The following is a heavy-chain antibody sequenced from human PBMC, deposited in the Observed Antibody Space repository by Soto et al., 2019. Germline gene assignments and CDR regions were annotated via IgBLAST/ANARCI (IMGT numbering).Heavy chain of an antibody. D-gene: IGHD2-2*01. CDR2: VIPIFGTA. V-gene: IGHV1-69*12. CDR3: ARTLVPAAMTVRSYYYYGMDV. J-gene: IGHJ6*02. CDR1: GGTFSSYA. Sequence: QVQLVQSGAEVKKPGSSVKVSCKASGGTFSSYAISWVRQAPGQGLEWMGGVIPIFGTANYAQKFQGRVTNTADESTSTAYMERSSLRSEDTAVYYCARTLVPAAMTVRSYYYYGMDVWGQGTTVTVSS.